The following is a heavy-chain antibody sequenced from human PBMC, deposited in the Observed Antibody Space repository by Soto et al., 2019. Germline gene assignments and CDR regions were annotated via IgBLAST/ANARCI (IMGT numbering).Heavy chain of an antibody. CDR3: AKDGGSGGENYYYGMDV. CDR2: ISWNSGSI. J-gene: IGHJ6*02. CDR1: GFTFDDYA. D-gene: IGHD3-10*01. Sequence: GGSLRLSCAASGFTFDDYAMHWVRQAPGKGLEWVSGISWNSGSIGYADSVKGRFTISRGNAKNSLYLQMNSLRAEDTALYYCAKDGGSGGENYYYGMDVWGQGTTVTVSS. V-gene: IGHV3-9*01.